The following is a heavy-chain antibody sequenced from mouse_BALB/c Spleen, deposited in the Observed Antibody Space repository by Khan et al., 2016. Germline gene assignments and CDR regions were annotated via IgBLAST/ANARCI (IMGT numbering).Heavy chain of an antibody. V-gene: IGHV1-7*01. J-gene: IGHJ2*01. CDR1: GFTFTSYW. CDR3: ARGDY. CDR2: INPHTGYT. Sequence: QVQLQQSGTELAKPGASVKMSCEASGFTFTSYWMHWVKQRPGQGLEWIGYINPHTGYTDYNQKFKDKATLTADKSSSTAYLQLSSLTSEDSAVYDCARGDYWGQGTTLTVSS.